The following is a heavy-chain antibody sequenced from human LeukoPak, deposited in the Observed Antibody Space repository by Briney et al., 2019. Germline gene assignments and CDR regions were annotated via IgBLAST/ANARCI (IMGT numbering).Heavy chain of an antibody. V-gene: IGHV4-4*07. Sequence: SETLSLTCTVSGGSTSRYYWSWIRQPAGKGLEWIGRIFTSGSTNYNPSLKSRVAMSVDTSKSQLQFYLKLNSVTAADTAVYYCAREGTGSGTYFDFWGQGTLVTVSS. J-gene: IGHJ4*02. D-gene: IGHD3-10*01. CDR3: AREGTGSGTYFDF. CDR2: IFTSGST. CDR1: GGSTSRYY.